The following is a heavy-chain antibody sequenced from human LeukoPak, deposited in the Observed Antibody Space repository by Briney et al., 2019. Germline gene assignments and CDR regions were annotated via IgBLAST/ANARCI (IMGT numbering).Heavy chain of an antibody. Sequence: PSETLSLTCAVYGGSFSVSYWTWIRQPPGKGLEWIGEINDSGSTNFNVSLKSRVTISVDKSKSQFSLKLTSVTAADTAVYYCARGLTLNYFDSSFYYFDSWGQGTLVTVSS. CDR1: GGSFSVSY. J-gene: IGHJ4*02. CDR3: ARGLTLNYFDSSFYYFDS. CDR2: INDSGST. D-gene: IGHD3-22*01. V-gene: IGHV4-34*01.